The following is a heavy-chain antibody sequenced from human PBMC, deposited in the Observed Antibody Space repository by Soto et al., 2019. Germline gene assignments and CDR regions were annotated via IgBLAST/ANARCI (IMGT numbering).Heavy chain of an antibody. J-gene: IGHJ5*02. CDR3: ARTAVGWFEP. Sequence: QVQLQESGPGLVKPSETLSLTCSVSGGSISSYYWSWIRQPPGKGLEWIGYIFYSGRSGSTNYNPSLKSRVTISVDTSKNHFSLKLSSVTAADSAVYYCARTAVGWFEPWGQGTLVTVSS. D-gene: IGHD2-21*02. CDR2: IFYSGRSGST. CDR1: GGSISSYY. V-gene: IGHV4-59*01.